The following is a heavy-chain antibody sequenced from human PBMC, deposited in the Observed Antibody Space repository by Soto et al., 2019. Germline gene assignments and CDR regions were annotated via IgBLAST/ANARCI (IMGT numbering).Heavy chain of an antibody. D-gene: IGHD3-3*01. V-gene: IGHV3-23*01. J-gene: IGHJ4*02. Sequence: PGGSLRLSCAASGFSFGSYALSWVRQAPGKGLEWVSTISGSDGKTFYADSVKGRFSISRDTSQNTLYLQMNSLRADDTAIYYCARWSYLDYWGQGTRGTSPQ. CDR2: ISGSDGKT. CDR3: ARWSYLDY. CDR1: GFSFGSYA.